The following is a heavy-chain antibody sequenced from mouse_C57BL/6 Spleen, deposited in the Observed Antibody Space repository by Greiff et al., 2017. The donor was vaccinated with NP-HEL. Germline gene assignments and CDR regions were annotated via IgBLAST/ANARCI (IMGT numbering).Heavy chain of an antibody. CDR2: IYPGSGST. CDR1: GYTFTSYW. V-gene: IGHV1-55*01. D-gene: IGHD1-1*01. J-gene: IGHJ4*01. Sequence: QVQLKQPGAELVKPGASVKMSCKASGYTFTSYWITWVKQRPGQGLEWIGDIYPGSGSTNYNEKFKSKATLTVDTSSSTAYMQLSSLTSEDSAVYYCARRELREYAMDYWGQGTSLTVSS. CDR3: ARRELREYAMDY.